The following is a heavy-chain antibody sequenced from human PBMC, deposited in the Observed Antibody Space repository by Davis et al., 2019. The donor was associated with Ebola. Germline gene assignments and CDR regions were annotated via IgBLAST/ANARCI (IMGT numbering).Heavy chain of an antibody. D-gene: IGHD4-17*01. CDR2: INHVGGT. J-gene: IGHJ4*02. CDR1: GLSSSDFY. V-gene: IGHV4-34*01. CDR3: AREMSSVTTGLDY. Sequence: SETLSLTCTVSGLSSSDFYRSWVRQSAGKGLEWIGEINHVGGTNYNPSLKSRVNMSIDTSKNQFSLKLSSVTAADTAVYYCAREMSSVTTGLDYWGQGTLVTVSS.